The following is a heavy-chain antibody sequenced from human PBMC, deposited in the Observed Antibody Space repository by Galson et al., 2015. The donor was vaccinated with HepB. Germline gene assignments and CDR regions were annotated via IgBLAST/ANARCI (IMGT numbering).Heavy chain of an antibody. V-gene: IGHV3-21*01. D-gene: IGHD6-13*01. J-gene: IGHJ4*02. Sequence: SLRLSCAASGFTFSSYSMNWVRQAPGKGLEWVSSISSSSSYIYYADSVKGRFTISRDNAKNSLYLQMNSLRAEDTAVYYCARDRGHDSSSDFDYWGQGTLVTVSS. CDR2: ISSSSSYI. CDR3: ARDRGHDSSSDFDY. CDR1: GFTFSSYS.